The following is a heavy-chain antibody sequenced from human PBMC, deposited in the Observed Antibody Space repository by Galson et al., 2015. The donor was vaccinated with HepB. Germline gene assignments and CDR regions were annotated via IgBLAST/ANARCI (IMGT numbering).Heavy chain of an antibody. CDR3: AKVIGRSSYYYYGMDV. J-gene: IGHJ6*02. D-gene: IGHD1-26*01. Sequence: SLRLSCAASGFTFSSYAMSWVRQAPGKGLEWVSAISGSGGSTYYADSVEGRFTISRDNSKNTLYLQMNSLRAEDTAVYYCAKVIGRSSYYYYGMDVWGQGTTVTVSS. V-gene: IGHV3-23*01. CDR2: ISGSGGST. CDR1: GFTFSSYA.